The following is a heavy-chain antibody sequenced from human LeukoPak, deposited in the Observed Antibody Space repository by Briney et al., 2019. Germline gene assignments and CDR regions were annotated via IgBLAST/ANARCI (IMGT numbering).Heavy chain of an antibody. CDR1: GGTFSSYA. J-gene: IGHJ4*02. V-gene: IGHV1-69*13. CDR2: IIPIFGTA. D-gene: IGHD3-16*01. CDR3: ASSYVEKPKKYYFDY. Sequence: GASVKVSCKASGGTFSSYAISWVRQAPGQGLEWMGGIIPIFGTANYAQKFQGRVTITADESTSTAYMELSSLRSEDTAVYYCASSYVEKPKKYYFDYWGQGTLVTVSS.